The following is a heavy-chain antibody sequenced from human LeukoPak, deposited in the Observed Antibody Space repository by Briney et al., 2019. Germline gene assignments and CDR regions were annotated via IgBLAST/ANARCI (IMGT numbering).Heavy chain of an antibody. J-gene: IGHJ4*02. V-gene: IGHV3-64*01. CDR1: GFTFSSYA. CDR2: ISSNGGST. Sequence: PGGSLRLSCAASGFTFSSYAMHWVRQAPGKGLEYVSAISSNGGSTYYANSVKGRFTISRDNSKNTLYLQMGSLRAEDMAVYYCARSIAARPTVCDYWGRGTLVTVSS. D-gene: IGHD6-6*01. CDR3: ARSIAARPTVCDY.